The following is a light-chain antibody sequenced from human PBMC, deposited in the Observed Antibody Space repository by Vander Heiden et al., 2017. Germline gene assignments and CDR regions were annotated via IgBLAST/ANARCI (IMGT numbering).Light chain of an antibody. Sequence: IVLTQSPGTLSLSPGERATLSCRASQSVSSSYLAWYQQKPGQAPRLLIYGASSRATGIPDRFSGSGSGTDFTLTISRLEPEDFAVYYCQQDGGSPRTFGQGTKVEIK. CDR2: GAS. V-gene: IGKV3-20*01. J-gene: IGKJ1*01. CDR3: QQDGGSPRT. CDR1: QSVSSSY.